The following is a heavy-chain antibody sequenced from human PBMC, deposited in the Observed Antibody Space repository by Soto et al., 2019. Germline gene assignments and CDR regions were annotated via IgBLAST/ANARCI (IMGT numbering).Heavy chain of an antibody. J-gene: IGHJ6*02. D-gene: IGHD3-22*01. CDR2: ISYDGSNK. CDR3: AKAYYYDSSGYYYYYYGMDV. CDR1: GFTFSSYG. Sequence: QVQLVESGGGVVQPGRSLRLSCAASGFTFSSYGMHWVRQAPGKGLEWVAVISYDGSNKYYADSVKGRFTISRDNSKNTLYLQMNSLRAVDTAVYYCAKAYYYDSSGYYYYYYGMDVWGQGTTVTVSS. V-gene: IGHV3-30*18.